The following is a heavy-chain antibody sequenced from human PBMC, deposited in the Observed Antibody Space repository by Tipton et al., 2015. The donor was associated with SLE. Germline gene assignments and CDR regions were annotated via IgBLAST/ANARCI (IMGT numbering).Heavy chain of an antibody. CDR3: ARGCSSSTCEPFYFFGMDV. CDR1: GGSISSSSYY. Sequence: TLSLTCTVSGGSISSSSYYWGWIRQPPGKGLEWIGEIHHSGSTNSNPSLKSRVTISVDKSKNQFSLRLISVTAADTAVYYCARGCSSSTCEPFYFFGMDVWGQGTTVTVSS. V-gene: IGHV4-39*07. D-gene: IGHD2-2*01. CDR2: IHHSGST. J-gene: IGHJ6*02.